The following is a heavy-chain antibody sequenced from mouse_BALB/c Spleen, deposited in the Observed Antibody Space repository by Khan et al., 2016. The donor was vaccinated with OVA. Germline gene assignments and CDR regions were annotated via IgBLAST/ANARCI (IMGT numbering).Heavy chain of an antibody. J-gene: IGHJ4*01. CDR3: SRTIITAKWDYYAMDY. CDR1: GFTFSSYG. D-gene: IGHD1-2*01. CDR2: ISSGGNYT. Sequence: EVELVESGGDLVKPGGSLTLSCAASGFTFSSYGMSWVRQTPDKRLEWVATISSGGNYTYFPDSVRGRFTISRDYAKNTLYLQMSSLKYEDTAMYYCSRTIITAKWDYYAMDYWGQGTSVTVSS. V-gene: IGHV5-6*01.